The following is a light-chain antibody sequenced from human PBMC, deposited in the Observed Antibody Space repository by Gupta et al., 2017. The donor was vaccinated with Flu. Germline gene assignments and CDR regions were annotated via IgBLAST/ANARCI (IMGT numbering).Light chain of an antibody. J-gene: IGKJ2*01. V-gene: IGKV3-11*01. CDR3: QHRSNSPFT. Sequence: PATLSLSPGERATLSCRASQSVGSYLAWYQQKPGQPPRLLIYDAANRDTGVPARFSGSGSGTDFTLTISSLEPEDFAVYYCQHRSNSPFTFGQGTKLEIK. CDR1: QSVGSY. CDR2: DAA.